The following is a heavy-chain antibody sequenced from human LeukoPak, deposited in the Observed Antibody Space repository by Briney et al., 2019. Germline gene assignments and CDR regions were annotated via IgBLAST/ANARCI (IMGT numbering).Heavy chain of an antibody. J-gene: IGHJ4*02. CDR2: IIPIFGTA. CDR3: ARGRRLGELSSLGY. D-gene: IGHD3-16*02. Sequence: GSSVKVSCKASGGTFSSYAISWVRQAPGQGLEWMGGIIPIFGTANYAQKFQGRVTITADESTSTAYMELSSLRSEDTAVYYCARGRRLGELSSLGYWGQGTLVTVSS. V-gene: IGHV1-69*01. CDR1: GGTFSSYA.